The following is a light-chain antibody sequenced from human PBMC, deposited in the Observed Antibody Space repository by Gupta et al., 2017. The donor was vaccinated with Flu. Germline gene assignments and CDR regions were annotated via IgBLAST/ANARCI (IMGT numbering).Light chain of an antibody. J-gene: IGKJ2*01. CDR1: QSITTQ. Sequence: DIQMTHSPSFPSTVVGNTVTITCRASQSITTQLNWYQQKPGKAPQLLIYAASSLQGGVPSRFSGSSSGTEFTLTISSLQPEDFATYYCQQSYNYPYTFGQGTKVEIK. CDR3: QQSYNYPYT. CDR2: AAS. V-gene: IGKV1-39*01.